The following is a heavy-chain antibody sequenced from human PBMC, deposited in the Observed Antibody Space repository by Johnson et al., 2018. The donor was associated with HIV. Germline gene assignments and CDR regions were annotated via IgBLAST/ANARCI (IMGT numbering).Heavy chain of an antibody. CDR2: ISSSGSTI. Sequence: VQLVESGGGVVRPGRSLRLSCAASGFTFSSYAMHWVRQAPGKGLEWVSYISSSGSTIYYADSVKGRFTISRDNAKNSLYLQMNSLRAEDTAVYYCARGRPSGSHDAFDIWGQGTMVTVSS. CDR1: GFTFSSYA. D-gene: IGHD3-22*01. CDR3: ARGRPSGSHDAFDI. J-gene: IGHJ3*02. V-gene: IGHV3-48*04.